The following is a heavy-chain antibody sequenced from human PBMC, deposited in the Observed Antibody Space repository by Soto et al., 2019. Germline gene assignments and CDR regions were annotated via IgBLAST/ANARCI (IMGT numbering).Heavy chain of an antibody. V-gene: IGHV3-33*08. CDR3: ARELGYWSSTSCYKGYYGMDV. Sequence: PGGSLRLSCAASGFTFSGYGRHWVRQAPGKGLEWVAVIWYDGSNKYYADSVKGRFIISSDNSKNTLYLQMNSLRAEDTAVYYSARELGYWSSTSCYKGYYGMDVWGPGTTVTVSS. J-gene: IGHJ6*02. CDR2: IWYDGSNK. CDR1: GFTFSGYG. D-gene: IGHD2-2*02.